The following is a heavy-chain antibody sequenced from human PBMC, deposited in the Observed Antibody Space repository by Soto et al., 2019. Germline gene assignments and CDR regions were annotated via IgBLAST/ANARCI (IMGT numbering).Heavy chain of an antibody. CDR2: ISHSGTS. Sequence: QVQLQESGPGLVKPSGTLSLTCAVSGGSISSSHWWTWVRQSPGKGLEYIGEISHSGTSNSNTSLKSRVTLSVDKSKNHFSLTLTSVTAADTAVYYCARVVLTITRGDFDAWGQGTLVIVSS. V-gene: IGHV4-4*02. CDR3: ARVVLTITRGDFDA. CDR1: GGSISSSHW. D-gene: IGHD3-9*01. J-gene: IGHJ3*01.